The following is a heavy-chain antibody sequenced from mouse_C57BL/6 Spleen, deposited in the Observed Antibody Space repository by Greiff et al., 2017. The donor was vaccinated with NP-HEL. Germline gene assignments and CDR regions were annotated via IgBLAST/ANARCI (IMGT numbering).Heavy chain of an antibody. J-gene: IGHJ2*01. V-gene: IGHV1-22*01. CDR3: ARGGDGYLYYFDY. Sequence: EVQLVESGPELVKPGASVKMSCKASGYTFTDYNMHWVKQSHGKSLEWIGYINPNNGGTSYNQKFKGKATLTVNKSSSTAYMELRSLTSEDSAVYYCARGGDGYLYYFDYWGQGTTLTVSS. CDR1: GYTFTDYN. CDR2: INPNNGGT. D-gene: IGHD2-3*01.